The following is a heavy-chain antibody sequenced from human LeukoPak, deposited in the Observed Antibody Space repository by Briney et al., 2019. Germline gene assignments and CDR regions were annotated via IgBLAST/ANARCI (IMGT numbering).Heavy chain of an antibody. V-gene: IGHV3-23*01. J-gene: IGHJ4*02. CDR3: AKEENYYGSGSYYNAHDY. CDR1: GFTFSSYA. Sequence: PGGSLRLSCAASGFTFSSYAMSWVRQAPGKGLEWVSAISGRGGSTYYADSVKGRFTISRDNSKNTLYLQMNSLRAEDTAVCYCAKEENYYGSGSYYNAHDYWGQGTLVTVSS. CDR2: ISGRGGST. D-gene: IGHD3-10*01.